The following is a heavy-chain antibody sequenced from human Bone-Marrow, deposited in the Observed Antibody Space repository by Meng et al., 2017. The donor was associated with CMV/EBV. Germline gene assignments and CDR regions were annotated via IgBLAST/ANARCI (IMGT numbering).Heavy chain of an antibody. Sequence: GESLKISCAASGFTFSEAWMSWVRQAPGKGLEWVGRIKSKAGGGTTDYAAPVKGRFTISRDDSKSTLFLQMNSLKTEDTAVYYCTTWGPINICPYFDYWGQGALVTVSS. CDR2: IKSKAGGGTT. V-gene: IGHV3-15*01. CDR1: GFTFSEAW. CDR3: TTWGPINICPYFDY. D-gene: IGHD3-3*02. J-gene: IGHJ4*02.